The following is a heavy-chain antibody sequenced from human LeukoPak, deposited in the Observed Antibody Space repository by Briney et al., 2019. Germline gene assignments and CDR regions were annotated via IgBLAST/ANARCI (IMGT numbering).Heavy chain of an antibody. J-gene: IGHJ4*02. CDR3: ARALYYYGSGSYVVTAIQGYFDY. CDR2: INHSGST. V-gene: IGHV4-34*01. Sequence: PSETLSLTCAVYGGSFSGYYWSWIRQPPGKGLEWIGEINHSGSTNYNPSLKSRVTISVDTSKNQFSLKLSSVTAADTAVYYCARALYYYGSGSYVVTAIQGYFDYWGQGTLVTVSS. D-gene: IGHD3-10*01. CDR1: GGSFSGYY.